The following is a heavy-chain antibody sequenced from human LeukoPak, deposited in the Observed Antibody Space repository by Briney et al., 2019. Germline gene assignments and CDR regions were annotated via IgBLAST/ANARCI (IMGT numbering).Heavy chain of an antibody. CDR1: GFSFSTYA. J-gene: IGHJ4*02. V-gene: IGHV3-30*10. CDR3: ARAIVGTENFDY. D-gene: IGHD5-12*01. CDR2: VSHDTRTE. Sequence: PGGSLRLSCAASGFSFSTYAMHWVRQAPGKGLEWVAVVSHDTRTEYYTDSLKGRFTISRDNSKNTLYLQMNGLRTDDTAVYYCARAIVGTENFDYWGQGTLVTVSS.